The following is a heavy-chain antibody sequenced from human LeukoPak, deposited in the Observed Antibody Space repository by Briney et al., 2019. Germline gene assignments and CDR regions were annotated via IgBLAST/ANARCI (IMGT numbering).Heavy chain of an antibody. CDR1: GFTFSSYG. CDR3: AKDSSGWYRGGLVDY. CDR2: ISYDGSNK. D-gene: IGHD6-19*01. V-gene: IGHV3-30*18. J-gene: IGHJ4*02. Sequence: GGSLRLSCAASGFTFSSYGMHWVRQAPGKGLEWVAVISYDGSNKYYADSVKGRFTISRDNSKNTLYLQMNSLRAEDTAVYYCAKDSSGWYRGGLVDYWGQGTLVTVPS.